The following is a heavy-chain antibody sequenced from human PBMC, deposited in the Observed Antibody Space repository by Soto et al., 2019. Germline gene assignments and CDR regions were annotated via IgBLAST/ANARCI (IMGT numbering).Heavy chain of an antibody. CDR1: GFTFSSYA. D-gene: IGHD6-6*01. CDR3: AKERGSIAARPGDAFDI. J-gene: IGHJ3*02. Sequence: GGSLRLSCAASGFTFSSYAMSWVRQAPGKGLEWDSAISGSGGRTYYADSVKGRFTISRDNSKNTLYLQMNSLRAEDPAVYYCAKERGSIAARPGDAFDIWGQGTMVTVSS. V-gene: IGHV3-23*01. CDR2: ISGSGGRT.